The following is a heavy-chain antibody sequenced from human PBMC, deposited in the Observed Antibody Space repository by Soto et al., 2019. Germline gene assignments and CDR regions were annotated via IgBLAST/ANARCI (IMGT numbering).Heavy chain of an antibody. Sequence: ASVKVSCKASGGTFSSYGISWVRQAPGQGLEWMGGIIPMFGTATHTQDFQGRLTITADESTSTAYMELSSLRSEDTAVYFCARSVGVTTLSYLDYWGQGTLVTVSS. CDR1: GGTFSSYG. V-gene: IGHV1-69*13. CDR2: IIPMFGTA. J-gene: IGHJ4*02. D-gene: IGHD1-26*01. CDR3: ARSVGVTTLSYLDY.